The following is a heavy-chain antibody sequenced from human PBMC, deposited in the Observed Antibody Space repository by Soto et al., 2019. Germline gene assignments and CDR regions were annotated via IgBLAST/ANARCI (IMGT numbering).Heavy chain of an antibody. CDR1: GFSCSTYG. J-gene: IGHJ4*02. V-gene: IGHV3-30*18. D-gene: IGHD1-26*01. CDR3: VKGFGNYWAFDY. CDR2: ISNDGSNK. Sequence: GGSLRLSCATSGFSCSTYGMRLVRQAPGKGLEWVAFISNDGSNKYYADSVKGRFTISRDNSKNTLYLQMNSLRAEDTAVYYCVKGFGNYWAFDYWGQGTLVTVSS.